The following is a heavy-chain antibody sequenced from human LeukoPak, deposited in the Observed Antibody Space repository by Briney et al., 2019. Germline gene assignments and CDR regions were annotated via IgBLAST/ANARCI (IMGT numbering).Heavy chain of an antibody. CDR2: INPNSGGT. CDR3: ARADYGDYVWFDP. J-gene: IGHJ5*02. V-gene: IGHV1-2*06. CDR1: GYTFTGYC. D-gene: IGHD4-17*01. Sequence: GASVKVSCKASGYTFTGYCMHWVRQAPGQGLEWMGRINPNSGGTNYAQKFQGRVTMTRATSISTAYMELSRLRSDDTAVYYCARADYGDYVWFDPWGQGTLVTVSS.